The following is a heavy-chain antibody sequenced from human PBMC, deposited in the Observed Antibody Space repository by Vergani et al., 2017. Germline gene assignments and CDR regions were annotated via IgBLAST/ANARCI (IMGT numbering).Heavy chain of an antibody. CDR3: ARDLRLLYNRFDP. D-gene: IGHD1-14*01. CDR1: GFTFNQYG. J-gene: IGHJ5*02. CDR2: TWYDGNNK. Sequence: HVQLVESGGGVVQPGRSLRLSCAASGFTFNQYGMHWVRQAPGKGLEWVAVTWYDGNNKQYADSVKGRFTISRDNSKSTMYLKMNSLRDEDTGVYYCARDLRLLYNRFDPWGQGTLVTVSS. V-gene: IGHV3-33*01.